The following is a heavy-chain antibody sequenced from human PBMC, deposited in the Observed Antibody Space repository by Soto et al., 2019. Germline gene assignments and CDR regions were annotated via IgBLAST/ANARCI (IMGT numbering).Heavy chain of an antibody. D-gene: IGHD3-10*01. CDR3: ARHEYYASGSYS. J-gene: IGHJ5*02. V-gene: IGHV4-4*02. CDR2: IYHSGSI. CDR1: NASISSRKW. Sequence: PSETLSLTCTVSNASISSRKWWTWVRQTPGKGLEWIGEIYHSGSINHNPSLKGRVTISVDTSKNQFSLKLNSVTAADTAVYYCARHEYYASGSYSWGQGTLVTVSS.